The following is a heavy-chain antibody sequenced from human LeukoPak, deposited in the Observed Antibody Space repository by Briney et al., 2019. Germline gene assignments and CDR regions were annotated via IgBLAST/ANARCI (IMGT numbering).Heavy chain of an antibody. CDR1: GFTFSSYW. Sequence: GGSLRLSCAASGFTFSSYWMHWVRQAPGKGLVWVSRINSDGSSTSYADSEKGRFTISRENSKSTLSLQMNSLRAKDPAGYYCARKKTLVATIPPREKKKNYYMDVWGKGTTVTVSS. CDR2: INSDGSST. CDR3: ARKKTLVATIPPREKKKNYYMDV. V-gene: IGHV3-74*01. D-gene: IGHD5-12*01. J-gene: IGHJ6*03.